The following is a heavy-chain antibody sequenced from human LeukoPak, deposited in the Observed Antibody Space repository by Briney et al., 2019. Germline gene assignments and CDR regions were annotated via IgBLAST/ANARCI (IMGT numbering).Heavy chain of an antibody. J-gene: IGHJ2*01. V-gene: IGHV1-24*01. Sequence: ASVKASCKVSGYTLTELSMHWVRQAPGKGLEWMGGFDPEDGETIYAQKFQGRVTMTEDTSTDTAYMELSSLRSEDTAVYYCATALQYCSGGSCYWYFDLWGRGTLVTDSS. CDR1: GYTLTELS. CDR3: ATALQYCSGGSCYWYFDL. CDR2: FDPEDGET. D-gene: IGHD2-15*01.